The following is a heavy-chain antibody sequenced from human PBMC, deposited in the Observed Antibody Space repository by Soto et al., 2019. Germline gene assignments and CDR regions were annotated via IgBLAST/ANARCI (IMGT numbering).Heavy chain of an antibody. D-gene: IGHD3-22*01. J-gene: IGHJ4*02. Sequence: SETLSLTCTVSGGSISSGDYYWNWIRQPPGKGLEWIGYIYYSGGTYYNPSLKSRVSISVDTSKNQFSLKLSSVTAADTAVYYCARQHYDYDRSGYYDYWGQGTLVTVSS. V-gene: IGHV4-30-4*01. CDR1: GGSISSGDYY. CDR2: IYYSGGT. CDR3: ARQHYDYDRSGYYDY.